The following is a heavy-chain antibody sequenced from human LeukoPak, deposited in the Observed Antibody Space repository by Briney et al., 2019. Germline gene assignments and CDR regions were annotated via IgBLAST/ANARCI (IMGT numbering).Heavy chain of an antibody. V-gene: IGHV1-2*02. CDR3: ARDTGSYYDYDY. D-gene: IGHD1-26*01. CDR1: GYTFTGYY. Sequence: ASVKVSCKASGYTFTGYYMHWVRQAPGQGLEWMGWINPNSGGTNYAQKFRGRVTMTRDTSISTAYMELSRLRSDDTAVYYCARDTGSYYDYDYWGQGTLVTVSS. J-gene: IGHJ4*02. CDR2: INPNSGGT.